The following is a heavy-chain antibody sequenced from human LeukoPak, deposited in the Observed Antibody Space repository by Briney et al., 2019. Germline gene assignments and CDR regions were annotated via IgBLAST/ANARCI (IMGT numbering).Heavy chain of an antibody. CDR3: ARLAQWRDY. J-gene: IGHJ4*02. V-gene: IGHV4-39*01. CDR2: IYFSGST. CDR1: GGSITSSSYY. D-gene: IGHD6-19*01. Sequence: SGTLSLTCTVSGGSITSSSYYWGWIRQPPGKGLEWIGSIYFSGSTYHNPSLKSRVTISVDTSKNQFSLKLSSVTAADTAVYYCARLAQWRDYWGQGTLVTVSS.